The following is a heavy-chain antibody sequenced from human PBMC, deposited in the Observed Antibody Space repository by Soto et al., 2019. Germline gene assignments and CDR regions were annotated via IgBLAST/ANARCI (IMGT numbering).Heavy chain of an antibody. D-gene: IGHD2-8*02. V-gene: IGHV1-18*01. J-gene: IGHJ4*02. Sequence: ASVKITCKASGYNFSRFGISWVRQAPGQGLEWVGWVSVPSGDTSSAQNFQGRVTVTTDTSTSTAYMGVGSLRSDDTAVYYCARTCRSGVCYFLDYWGEGNLVTASS. CDR1: GYNFSRFG. CDR2: VSVPSGDT. CDR3: ARTCRSGVCYFLDY.